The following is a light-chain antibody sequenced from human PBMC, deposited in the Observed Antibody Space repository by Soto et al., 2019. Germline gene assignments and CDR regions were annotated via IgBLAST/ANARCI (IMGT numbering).Light chain of an antibody. J-gene: IGLJ1*01. Sequence: QSALTQPASVSVSPGQSITISCIGTSSDIGAYNYVSSSQQHPGKVPKLMIYEVTNRPSGLSNRFSGSKSGNTASLTISGLQAEDGSDYFCSSYTSTSTLYVFGTG. CDR1: SSDIGAYNY. CDR2: EVT. V-gene: IGLV2-14*01. CDR3: SSYTSTSTLYV.